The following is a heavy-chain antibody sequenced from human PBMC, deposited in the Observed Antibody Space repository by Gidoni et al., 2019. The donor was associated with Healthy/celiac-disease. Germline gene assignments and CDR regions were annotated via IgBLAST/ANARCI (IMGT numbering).Heavy chain of an antibody. V-gene: IGHV3-9*01. J-gene: IGHJ4*02. CDR3: AKESGYSYGLIDY. Sequence: EVQLVESGGGLVQPGRSLRLSCAASGFTFDDYGLHWVRQAPGKGLEWVSGISWNSGSIGHADSVKGRFTISRDNAKNSLYLQMNSLSAEDTALYYCAKESGYSYGLIDYWGQGTLVTVSS. CDR2: ISWNSGSI. D-gene: IGHD5-18*01. CDR1: GFTFDDYG.